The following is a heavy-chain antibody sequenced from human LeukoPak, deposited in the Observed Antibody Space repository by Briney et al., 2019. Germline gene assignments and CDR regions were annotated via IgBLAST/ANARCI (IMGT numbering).Heavy chain of an antibody. CDR1: GFTFSTYA. CDR3: VRRAPGFSSGWLDY. V-gene: IGHV3-64*01. CDR2: ISSSGGST. Sequence: GGSLRLSCAASGFTFSTYAMHWVRQAPGKGLEYVSAISSSGGSTFYANSVKGRFTISRDNLKNTLYLQMGSLRAEDMALYYCVRRAPGFSSGWLDYWGQGTLVTVSS. J-gene: IGHJ4*02. D-gene: IGHD6-19*01.